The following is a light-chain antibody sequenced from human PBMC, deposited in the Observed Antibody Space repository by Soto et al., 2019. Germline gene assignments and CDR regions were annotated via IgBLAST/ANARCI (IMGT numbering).Light chain of an antibody. CDR1: SSNIGVNY. V-gene: IGLV1-47*02. J-gene: IGLJ2*01. CDR3: AAWDDSLSGRL. Sequence: QAVVTQPPSASGTPGQRVTISCSGSSSNIGVNYVYWYQHLPGTAPKLLLYRNNQRPSGVPDRFSGSKSGTSASLVISGLRSEDEADYYCAAWDDSLSGRLFGGGTKLTVL. CDR2: RNN.